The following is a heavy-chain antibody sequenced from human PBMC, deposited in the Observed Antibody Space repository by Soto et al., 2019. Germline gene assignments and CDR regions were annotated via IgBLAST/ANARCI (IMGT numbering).Heavy chain of an antibody. CDR1: GGSISSYY. Sequence: PSETLSLTCTVFGGSISSYYWSWIRQPPGKGLEWIGYIYYSGSTNYNPSLKGRVTISVDTSKNQFSLKLSSVTAADTAVYYCARLLGSSWFNWFDPWGQGTLVTVSS. J-gene: IGHJ5*02. V-gene: IGHV4-59*01. CDR3: ARLLGSSWFNWFDP. CDR2: IYYSGST. D-gene: IGHD6-13*01.